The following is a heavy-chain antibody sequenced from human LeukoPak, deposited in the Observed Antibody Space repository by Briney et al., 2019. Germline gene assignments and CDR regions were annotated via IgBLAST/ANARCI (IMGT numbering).Heavy chain of an antibody. Sequence: ASVKVSCKASGYTFTGYYMHWVRQAPGQGLEWMGWINPNSGGTNYAQKFQGRVTMTRDTSISTAYMELSRLRSDDTAVYYCAIAAAGTGENWFDPWGQGTLVTVSS. CDR1: GYTFTGYY. J-gene: IGHJ5*02. CDR2: INPNSGGT. CDR3: AIAAAGTGENWFDP. D-gene: IGHD6-13*01. V-gene: IGHV1-2*02.